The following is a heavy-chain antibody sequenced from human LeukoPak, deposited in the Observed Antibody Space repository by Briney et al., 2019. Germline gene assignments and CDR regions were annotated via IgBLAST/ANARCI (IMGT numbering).Heavy chain of an antibody. V-gene: IGHV3-23*01. J-gene: IGHJ4*02. CDR1: GFTFSSYV. CDR2: ISGSGGST. D-gene: IGHD5-12*01. CDR3: AKDMQTWPRFPNY. Sequence: GGSLRLSCAASGFTFSSYVMSWVRQAPGKGLEWVSAISGSGGSTYYADSVKGRFTSSRDNPKNTLYLQMNGLRVEDTAVYYCAKDMQTWPRFPNYWGQGTLVTVSS.